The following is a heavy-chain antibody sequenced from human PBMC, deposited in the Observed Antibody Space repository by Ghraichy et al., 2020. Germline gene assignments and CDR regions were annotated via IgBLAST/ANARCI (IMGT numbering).Heavy chain of an antibody. CDR2: ISYDGSNK. CDR1: GFTFSSYA. CDR3: ARGENGWHFDY. V-gene: IGHV3-30-3*01. D-gene: IGHD6-19*01. J-gene: IGHJ4*02. Sequence: GGSLRLSCAASGFTFSSYAMHWVRQAPGKGLEWVAVISYDGSNKYYADSVKGRFTISRDNSKNTLYLQMNSLRAEDTAVYYCARGENGWHFDYWGQGTLVTVSS.